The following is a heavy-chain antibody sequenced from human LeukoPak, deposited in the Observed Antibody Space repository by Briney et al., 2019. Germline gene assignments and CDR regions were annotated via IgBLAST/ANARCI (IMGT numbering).Heavy chain of an antibody. Sequence: GSLRLSCAASGFTFSSYSMNWVRQAPGKGLEWVSYISSSSTIYYADSVKGRFTLSRDNAKNSLYLQMNSLRDEDTAVYYCARVSVDTAMVTIPSGFDYWGQGTLVTISS. CDR3: ARVSVDTAMVTIPSGFDY. CDR2: ISSSSTI. V-gene: IGHV3-48*02. CDR1: GFTFSSYS. D-gene: IGHD5-18*01. J-gene: IGHJ4*02.